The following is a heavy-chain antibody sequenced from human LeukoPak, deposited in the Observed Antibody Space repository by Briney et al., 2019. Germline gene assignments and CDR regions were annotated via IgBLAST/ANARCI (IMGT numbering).Heavy chain of an antibody. CDR3: ARTMVRGVIIIGPIDY. J-gene: IGHJ4*02. V-gene: IGHV3-48*03. CDR2: ISSSGSTI. CDR1: GFTFSSYE. D-gene: IGHD3-10*01. Sequence: AGGSLRLSCAASGFTFSSYEMNWVRQAPGKGLEWVSYISSSGSTIYYADSVKGRFTISRDNAKNSLYLQMNSLRAEDTAVYYCARTMVRGVIIIGPIDYWGQGTLVTVSS.